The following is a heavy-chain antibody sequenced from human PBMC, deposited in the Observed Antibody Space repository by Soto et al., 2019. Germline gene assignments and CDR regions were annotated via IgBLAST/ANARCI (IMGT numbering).Heavy chain of an antibody. J-gene: IGHJ2*01. Sequence: EVQLLESGGGLVQPGGSLRLSCAASGFTFSAYAIGWVRQAPGQGLEWVSTIHGGGGATHYADSVKGRFTISRDDSKNTLYAQMNTARAEETAVYFCAKFEGHPLEYWYLDFWGSGTLVTVSS. CDR1: GFTFSAYA. D-gene: IGHD3-9*01. V-gene: IGHV3-23*01. CDR2: IHGGGGAT. CDR3: AKFEGHPLEYWYLDF.